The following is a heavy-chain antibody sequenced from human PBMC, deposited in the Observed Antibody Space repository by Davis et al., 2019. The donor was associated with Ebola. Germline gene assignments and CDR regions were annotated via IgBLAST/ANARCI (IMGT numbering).Heavy chain of an antibody. J-gene: IGHJ5*02. CDR2: MNPDSGST. Sequence: ASVKVSCKASGYTFTTYDINWVRQATGQGLEWMGWMNPDSGSTGYAQKFQGRVTMTRDTSITTAYMELSSLSSDDTAVYYCTRGIARRRSGSWFDPWGQGTPVTVSS. CDR1: GYTFTTYD. V-gene: IGHV1-8*01. D-gene: IGHD2-15*01. CDR3: TRGIARRRSGSWFDP.